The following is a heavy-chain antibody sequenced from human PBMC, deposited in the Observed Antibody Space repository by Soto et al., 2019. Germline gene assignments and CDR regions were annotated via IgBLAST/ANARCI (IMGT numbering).Heavy chain of an antibody. CDR3: ARGHYDFRSGSYYFAMEV. Sequence: SETLSLTCTVSGGSVSSESHYWSWIRQTPGKGLEWIGYIYYTGSTNYNPSLTGRVTMSVDTSRDQVSLRLRSVTRADTAVYYCARGHYDFRSGSYYFAMEVRGQGTKVTVSS. J-gene: IGHJ6*02. V-gene: IGHV4-61*01. CDR2: IYYTGST. D-gene: IGHD3-3*01. CDR1: GGSVSSESHY.